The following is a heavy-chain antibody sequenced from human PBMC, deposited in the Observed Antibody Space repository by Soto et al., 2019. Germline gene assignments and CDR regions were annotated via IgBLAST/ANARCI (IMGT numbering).Heavy chain of an antibody. CDR2: ISYDGSDK. Sequence: QVQLVESGGGVVQPGGSLRVTCAASGFAFRSYGMHWVRQAPGKGLEWVAAISYDGSDKYYAESVKGRFTVSRDNSENTLSLEMNSLTTEVTAVYYCARLLREGILRATTPLGYWGQRTRVTVSS. CDR3: ARLLREGILRATTPLGY. D-gene: IGHD1-26*01. J-gene: IGHJ4*02. CDR1: GFAFRSYG. V-gene: IGHV3-30*03.